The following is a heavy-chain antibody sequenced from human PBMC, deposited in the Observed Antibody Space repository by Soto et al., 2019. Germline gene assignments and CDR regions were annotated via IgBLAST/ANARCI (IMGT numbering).Heavy chain of an antibody. D-gene: IGHD3-10*01. CDR2: ISTWNGDR. CDR1: GYSFTTYG. J-gene: IGHJ6*02. Sequence: QVQLVQSGVEVKKPGASVEVSCKASGYSFTTYGISWVRQAPGRGLEWMGWISTWNGDRIYAQKIQGRVTMTTDTSTTTAKMELRSLTSADTAVYYCTRDTGVSAHGSATNGMDVWGQWTKVTVSS. V-gene: IGHV1-18*01. CDR3: TRDTGVSAHGSATNGMDV.